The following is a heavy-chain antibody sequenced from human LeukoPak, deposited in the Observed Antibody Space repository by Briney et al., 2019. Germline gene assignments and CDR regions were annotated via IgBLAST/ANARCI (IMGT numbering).Heavy chain of an antibody. Sequence: GGSLRLSCAASGFTFSSYTMNWVRQAPGKGLEWVSSISSASSYIYYADSVKGRFTISRDNAKNSLYLQMNGLRADDTAVYYCARQGDYGGNSDAFDIWGQGTMVTVSS. D-gene: IGHD4-23*01. CDR1: GFTFSSYT. V-gene: IGHV3-21*01. J-gene: IGHJ3*02. CDR3: ARQGDYGGNSDAFDI. CDR2: ISSASSYI.